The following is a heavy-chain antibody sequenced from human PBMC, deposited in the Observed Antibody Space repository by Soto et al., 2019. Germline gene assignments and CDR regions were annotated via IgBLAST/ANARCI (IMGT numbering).Heavy chain of an antibody. CDR2: IYWDDDM. Sequence: QITLKESGPTLVKPTQTLTLTCTFSGFSLSTSGVGVGWIRQPPGKALEWLALIYWDDDMRYSPYLKSRLTITKDTSKTQVVLTMPNMDPVDTGTYYCAHSVGMATTYWYFDLWGRGTLVTVSS. J-gene: IGHJ2*01. CDR1: GFSLSTSGVG. D-gene: IGHD1-1*01. CDR3: AHSVGMATTYWYFDL. V-gene: IGHV2-5*02.